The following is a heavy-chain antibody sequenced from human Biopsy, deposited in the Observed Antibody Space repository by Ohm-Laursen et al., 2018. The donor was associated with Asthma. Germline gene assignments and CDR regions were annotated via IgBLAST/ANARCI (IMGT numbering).Heavy chain of an antibody. CDR1: GFTVSRDY. CDR3: ARDGRWFDP. J-gene: IGHJ5*02. V-gene: IGHV3-7*01. Sequence: SLRLSCAASGFTVSRDYMFWVRQAPGKGLEWVANIKQDGSEKYYVDSVKGRFSTSRDNAKNSLYLQMNSLRVEDTAVYYCARDGRWFDPWGQGTLVTVSS. CDR2: IKQDGSEK.